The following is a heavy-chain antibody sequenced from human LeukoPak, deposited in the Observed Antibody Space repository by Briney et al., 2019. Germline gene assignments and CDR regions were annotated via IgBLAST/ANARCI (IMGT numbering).Heavy chain of an antibody. D-gene: IGHD1-26*01. V-gene: IGHV1-2*02. J-gene: IGHJ4*02. CDR1: GYTFTGYY. CDR3: ARGETWWEQRRYFDF. Sequence: ASVKVSCKASGYTFTGYYIHWVRQAPGQGLEWMGWIYPNSDGTDYAQKFQGRVTMTSDASINTAYMELSRLTSDDTAKYYCARGETWWEQRRYFDFWGQGTLATVSS. CDR2: IYPNSDGT.